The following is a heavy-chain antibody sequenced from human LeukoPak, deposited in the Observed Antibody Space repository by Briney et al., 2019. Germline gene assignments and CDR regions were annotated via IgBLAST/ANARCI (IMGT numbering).Heavy chain of an antibody. CDR3: ARPQPDYGDPFDY. V-gene: IGHV5-51*01. CDR2: IYPGDSDT. J-gene: IGHJ4*02. CDR1: GYSFTSYW. Sequence: GESLKISCKGSGYSFTSYWIGWVRQMPGKGLEWMGIIYPGDSDTRYSPSFQGQVTISADKSIGTAYLQWSSLKASDTAMYYCARPQPDYGDPFDYWGQGTLVTVSS. D-gene: IGHD4-17*01.